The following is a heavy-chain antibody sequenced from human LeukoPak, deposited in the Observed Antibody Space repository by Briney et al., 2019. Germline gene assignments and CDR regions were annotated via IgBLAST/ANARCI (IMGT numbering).Heavy chain of an antibody. V-gene: IGHV1-2*02. D-gene: IGHD3-22*01. Sequence: ASVKVSCKASGYTFTAYYIHWVRQAPGQGLEWIGWINPKSGGTKFPQKFQGRITLTRNTSIRTAYMDLSWLRSDDTAVYYCARGAEVTMIEDYWGQGTLASVSS. J-gene: IGHJ4*02. CDR1: GYTFTAYY. CDR3: ARGAEVTMIEDY. CDR2: INPKSGGT.